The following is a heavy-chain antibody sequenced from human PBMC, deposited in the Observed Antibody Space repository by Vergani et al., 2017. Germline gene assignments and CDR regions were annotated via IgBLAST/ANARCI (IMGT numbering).Heavy chain of an antibody. V-gene: IGHV3-33*01. D-gene: IGHD1-1*01. CDR3: VRDRYEGTSPYNGRLLGH. Sequence: QVQLVESGGGVVQPGRSLRLSCVMSGFTVTNYAIFWVRQAPGKGLEWVSVIWHDGGNKHFADSVAGRFAISRDGSKKTVYLEMTNLRAEDTALYYCVRDRYEGTSPYNGRLLGHWGQGTRVTVSS. J-gene: IGHJ4*02. CDR2: IWHDGGNK. CDR1: GFTVTNYA.